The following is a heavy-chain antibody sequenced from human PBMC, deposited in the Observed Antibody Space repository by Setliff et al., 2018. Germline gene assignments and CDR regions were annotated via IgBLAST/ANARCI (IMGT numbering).Heavy chain of an antibody. J-gene: IGHJ6*02. Sequence: PGGSLRLSCSASGFTFGDYYMSWIRQAPGKGLEWVSYISRGGNTIYYADSVKGRFTISRDNAKNSLYLQMNSLRAEDTAVYYCARDVDYSRPEYYYGMDVWGQGTTVTVSS. V-gene: IGHV3-11*04. CDR2: ISRGGNTI. CDR1: GFTFGDYY. CDR3: ARDVDYSRPEYYYGMDV. D-gene: IGHD4-4*01.